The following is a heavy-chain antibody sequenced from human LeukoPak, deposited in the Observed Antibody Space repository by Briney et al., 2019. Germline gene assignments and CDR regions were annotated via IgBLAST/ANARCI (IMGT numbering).Heavy chain of an antibody. J-gene: IGHJ4*02. CDR2: INHSGST. CDR1: GGSFSGYY. Sequence: SETLSLTCAVYGGSFSGYYWSWIRQPPGKGPEWIGEINHSGSTNYNPSLKSRVTISVDTSKNQFSLKLSSVTAADTAVYYCARVGCSSTSCYLHYWGQGTLVTVSS. D-gene: IGHD2-2*01. CDR3: ARVGCSSTSCYLHY. V-gene: IGHV4-34*01.